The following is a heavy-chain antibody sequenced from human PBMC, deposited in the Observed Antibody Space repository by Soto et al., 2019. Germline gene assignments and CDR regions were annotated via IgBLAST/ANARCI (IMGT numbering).Heavy chain of an antibody. J-gene: IGHJ4*02. D-gene: IGHD5-18*01. CDR3: VRSKGGYSYGTPFDY. CDR2: ISWNSGNI. CDR1: GFTFDDYA. V-gene: IGHV3-9*01. Sequence: PGGSLRLSCAASGFTFDDYAMYWVWQVLGKGLEWVSSISWNSGNIGYADSVKGRFTTSRDNAENSLYLQMNSLRPEDTALYYCVRSKGGYSYGTPFDYWGQGTLVTVSS.